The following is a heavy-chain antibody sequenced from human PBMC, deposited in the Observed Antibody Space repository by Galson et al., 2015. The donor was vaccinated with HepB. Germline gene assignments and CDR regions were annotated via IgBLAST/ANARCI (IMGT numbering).Heavy chain of an antibody. CDR3: ARFIIMPSDMAKDAMDG. CDR1: GFSLNTRGMC. J-gene: IGHJ6*02. D-gene: IGHD2-15*01. Sequence: PALVKPTQTLTLTCTFSGFSLNTRGMCVAWIRQPPGKALEWLARIDWDDDKYYNTSLKTRLTISKDTSTNQVVLTMTNMDPLDTATYYCARFIIMPSDMAKDAMDGWGQGTTVTVSS. CDR2: IDWDDDK. V-gene: IGHV2-70*11.